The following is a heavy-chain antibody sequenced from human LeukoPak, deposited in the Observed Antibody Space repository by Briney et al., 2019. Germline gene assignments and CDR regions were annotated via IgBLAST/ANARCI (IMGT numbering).Heavy chain of an antibody. D-gene: IGHD5-18*01. CDR3: ARVGGYSYGYYWFDP. J-gene: IGHJ5*02. CDR1: GCSFTSYW. Sequence: GESLKISCKGSGCSFTSYWIGWVRQMPGKGLEWMGIIYPGDSDTRYSPSFQGQVTISADKSISTAYLQWSSLKASDTAMYYCARVGGYSYGYYWFDPWGQGTLVTVSS. CDR2: IYPGDSDT. V-gene: IGHV5-51*01.